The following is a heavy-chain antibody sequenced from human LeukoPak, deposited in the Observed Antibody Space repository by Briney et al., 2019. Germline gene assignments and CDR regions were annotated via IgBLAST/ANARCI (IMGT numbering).Heavy chain of an antibody. CDR2: ISSSSSYI. V-gene: IGHV3-21*01. Sequence: GGSLRLSCAASGFTFSSYWMHWVRLAPGKGLEWVSSISSSSSYIYYADSVKGRFTISRDNAKNSLYLQMNSLRAEDTAVYYCARERITMVRGVIKSLAFDYWGQGTLVTVSS. CDR3: ARERITMVRGVIKSLAFDY. J-gene: IGHJ4*02. D-gene: IGHD3-10*01. CDR1: GFTFSSYW.